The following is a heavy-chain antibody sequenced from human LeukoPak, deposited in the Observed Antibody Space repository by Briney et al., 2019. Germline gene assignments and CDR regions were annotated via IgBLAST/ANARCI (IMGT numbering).Heavy chain of an antibody. Sequence: GGSLRLSCAASGFTFSDYYTSWIRQAPGKGLEWVSYISSSGDTIYYADSVKGRFTISRDTAKNSLYLQMNSLRAEDTAVYYCARGIVDYWGQGTLVTVSS. J-gene: IGHJ4*02. CDR3: ARGIVDY. CDR2: ISSSGDTI. D-gene: IGHD2-15*01. CDR1: GFTFSDYY. V-gene: IGHV3-11*01.